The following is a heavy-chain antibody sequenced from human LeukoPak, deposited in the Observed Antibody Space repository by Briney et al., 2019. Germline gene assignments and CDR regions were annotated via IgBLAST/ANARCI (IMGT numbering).Heavy chain of an antibody. J-gene: IGHJ4*02. V-gene: IGHV3-74*01. Sequence: GGSLRLSCAASGFTFSSHWMHWVRHAPGKGLVWVSQLNPDGSSTTYADSVKGRLTISRDNAKNTLYLQMNSLRDEDTAVYYCARDLYDFWSGRKYYFDYWGQGTLVAVSS. CDR1: GFTFSSHW. CDR3: ARDLYDFWSGRKYYFDY. D-gene: IGHD3-3*01. CDR2: LNPDGSST.